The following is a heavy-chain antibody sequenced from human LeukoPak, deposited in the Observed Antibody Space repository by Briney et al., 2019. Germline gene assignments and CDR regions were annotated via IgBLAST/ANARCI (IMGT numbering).Heavy chain of an antibody. J-gene: IGHJ4*02. Sequence: GGSLRLSCAASGFTFSSYAMSWVRQAPGKGLVWVSRINSDGSSTSYADSVKGRFTISRDNAKNTLYLQMNSLRAEDTAVYYCARAVGYSSSWYSQYYFDYWGQGTLVTVSS. CDR1: GFTFSSYA. CDR2: INSDGSST. V-gene: IGHV3-74*01. CDR3: ARAVGYSSSWYSQYYFDY. D-gene: IGHD6-13*01.